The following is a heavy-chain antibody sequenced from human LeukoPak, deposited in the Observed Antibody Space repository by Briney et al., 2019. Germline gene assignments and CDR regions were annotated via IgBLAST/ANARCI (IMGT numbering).Heavy chain of an antibody. CDR2: IIPIFGTA. CDR1: GGTFSSYA. V-gene: IGHV1-69*05. J-gene: IGHJ4*02. D-gene: IGHD3-3*01. Sequence: SVKVSCKASGGTFSSYAISWVRQAPGQGLEWMGGIIPIFGTANYAQKLQGRVTMTTDTSTSTAYMELRSLRSDDTAVYYCARATRFLEWLSIYYFDYWSQGTLVTVSS. CDR3: ARATRFLEWLSIYYFDY.